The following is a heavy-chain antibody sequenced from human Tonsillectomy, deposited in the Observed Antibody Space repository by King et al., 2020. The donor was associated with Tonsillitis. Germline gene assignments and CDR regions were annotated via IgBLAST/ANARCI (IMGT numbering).Heavy chain of an antibody. CDR3: AKDRGDMLTGCYYYYGMDA. Sequence: VQLVESGGGLVQPGRSLRLSCAASGFTFDDYAMHWVRQAPGKGLEWVSGISWNSRSIDYADSVKGRFTISRDNAKNSLYLQMNSLRTEDTALYYCAKDRGDMLTGCYYYYGMDAWGQGTTVTVSS. D-gene: IGHD3-9*01. V-gene: IGHV3-9*01. J-gene: IGHJ6*02. CDR2: ISWNSRSI. CDR1: GFTFDDYA.